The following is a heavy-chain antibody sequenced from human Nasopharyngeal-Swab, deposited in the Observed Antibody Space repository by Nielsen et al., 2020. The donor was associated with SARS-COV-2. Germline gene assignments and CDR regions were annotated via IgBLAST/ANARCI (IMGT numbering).Heavy chain of an antibody. V-gene: IGHV1-8*01. J-gene: IGHJ4*02. CDR3: ARNDEQWLVAFDY. Sequence: ASVKVSCKASGYTFTSYDNNWVRQATGQGLEWMGWMNPNSGNTGYAQKFQGRVTMTRNTSISTAYMELSSLRSEDTAVYYCARNDEQWLVAFDYWGQGTLVTVSS. D-gene: IGHD6-19*01. CDR1: GYTFTSYD. CDR2: MNPNSGNT.